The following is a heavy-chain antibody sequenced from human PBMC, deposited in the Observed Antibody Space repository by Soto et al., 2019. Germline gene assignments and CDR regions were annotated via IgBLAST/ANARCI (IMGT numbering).Heavy chain of an antibody. CDR2: ISSNGGST. Sequence: GGSLRLSCAASGFTFSSYAMHWVRQAPGKGLEYVSAISSNGGSTYYANSVKGRFTISRDNSRNTLYLQMGSLRAEDMAVYYCARGEYCSGGSCYSMISAFDIWGQGTMVTVSS. J-gene: IGHJ3*02. CDR3: ARGEYCSGGSCYSMISAFDI. CDR1: GFTFSSYA. D-gene: IGHD2-15*01. V-gene: IGHV3-64*01.